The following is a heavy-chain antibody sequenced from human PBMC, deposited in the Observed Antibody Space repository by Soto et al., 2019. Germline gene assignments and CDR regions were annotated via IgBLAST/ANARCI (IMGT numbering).Heavy chain of an antibody. J-gene: IGHJ4*02. CDR2: IKSKTDGGTT. CDR3: TTARGIAVAGTARSYFDY. V-gene: IGHV3-15*01. CDR1: GFTFSNAW. D-gene: IGHD6-19*01. Sequence: GGSLRLSCAASGFTFSNAWMSWVRQAPGKGLEWVGRIKSKTDGGTTDYAAPVKGRFTISRDDSKNTLYLQMNSLKTEDTAVYYCTTARGIAVAGTARSYFDYWGQGTLVTAPQ.